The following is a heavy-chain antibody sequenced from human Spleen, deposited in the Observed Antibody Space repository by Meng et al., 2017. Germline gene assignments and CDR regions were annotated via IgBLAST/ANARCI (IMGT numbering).Heavy chain of an antibody. Sequence: SETLSLTCAVSDYSISNPSYWDWIRQPPGKGLEWIGTIYHSGSTYYNPSLKSRVTISVDTSKNQFSLKLSSVTAADTAVYYCVRSRLGYSGWYHPGGYFDYWGQGTLVTVSS. CDR2: IYHSGST. V-gene: IGHV4-38-2*01. D-gene: IGHD6-13*01. CDR1: DYSISNPSY. J-gene: IGHJ4*02. CDR3: VRSRLGYSGWYHPGGYFDY.